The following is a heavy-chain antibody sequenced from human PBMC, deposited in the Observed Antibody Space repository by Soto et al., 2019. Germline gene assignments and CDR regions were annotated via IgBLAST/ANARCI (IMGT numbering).Heavy chain of an antibody. Sequence: QVQLVQSGAEVKKPGSSVKVSCKASGGTFSSYAISWVRQAPGQGLEWMGGIIPIFGTANYAQKFQGRVTITADESTSTAYMELSSMRSEDTDVYYCARDDRISMVRGVHNWFNPWGQGNMVTVS. CDR3: ARDDRISMVRGVHNWFNP. V-gene: IGHV1-69*01. CDR1: GGTFSSYA. J-gene: IGHJ5*02. D-gene: IGHD3-10*01. CDR2: IIPIFGTA.